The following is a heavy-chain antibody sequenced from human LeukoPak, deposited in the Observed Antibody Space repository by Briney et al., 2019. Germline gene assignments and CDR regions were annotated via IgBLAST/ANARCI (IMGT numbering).Heavy chain of an antibody. CDR3: AKDCYDSSGYPRFDY. CDR1: GFTFDDYA. V-gene: IGHV3-9*01. D-gene: IGHD3-22*01. Sequence: GGSLRLSCAASGFTFDDYAMHWVRQAPGKGLEWVSGISWNSGSIGYADSVKGRFTISRDNAKNSLYLQMNSLRAEDTALYYCAKDCYDSSGYPRFDYWGQGTLVTVSS. CDR2: ISWNSGSI. J-gene: IGHJ4*02.